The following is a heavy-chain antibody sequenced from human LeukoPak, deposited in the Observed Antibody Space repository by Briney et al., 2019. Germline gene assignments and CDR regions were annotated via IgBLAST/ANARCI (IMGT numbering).Heavy chain of an antibody. V-gene: IGHV4-39*01. CDR2: IYYIGNT. CDR1: GDSISTSGYY. CDR3: ARGSGSYPFDY. J-gene: IGHJ4*02. Sequence: SETLSLTCTVSGDSISTSGYYYDWIRQPPGKGLEWIGNIYYIGNTWYNPSLKSRVTMSVDTSKNQFSLKLSSVTAADTAVYYCARGSGSYPFDYWGQGTLVTVSS. D-gene: IGHD1-26*01.